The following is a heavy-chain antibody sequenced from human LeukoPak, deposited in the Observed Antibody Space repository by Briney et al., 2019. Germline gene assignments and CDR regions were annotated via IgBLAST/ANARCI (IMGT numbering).Heavy chain of an antibody. D-gene: IGHD3-3*01. CDR3: ARDLPTHYDFWSGYGY. Sequence: PGRSLRLSCAASGFTFINNAMHWVRQAPGKGLEWVAVISYDGSNKYYADSVKGRFTISRDNSKNTLYLQMNSLRAEDTAVYYCARDLPTHYDFWSGYGYRGQGTLVTVSS. CDR1: GFTFINNA. CDR2: ISYDGSNK. V-gene: IGHV3-30-3*01. J-gene: IGHJ4*02.